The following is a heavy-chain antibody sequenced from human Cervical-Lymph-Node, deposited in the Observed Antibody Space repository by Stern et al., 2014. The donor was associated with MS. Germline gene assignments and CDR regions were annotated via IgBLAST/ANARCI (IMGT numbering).Heavy chain of an antibody. V-gene: IGHV3-21*01. D-gene: IGHD6-19*01. CDR1: GFTFRSYS. J-gene: IGHJ4*02. CDR3: ARRYSSGWYEVGTNFDY. Sequence: EVQLVESGGGLVKPGGSLRLSCAASGFTFRSYSMNWVRQAPGKGLEWVSSISSRSSYIYYADSVKGRFTISRDNAKNSLYLQMNSLRAEDPAVYYCARRYSSGWYEVGTNFDYWGQGTLVTVSS. CDR2: ISSRSSYI.